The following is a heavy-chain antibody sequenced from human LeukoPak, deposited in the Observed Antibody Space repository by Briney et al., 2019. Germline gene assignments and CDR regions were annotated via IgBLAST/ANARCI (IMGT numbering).Heavy chain of an antibody. J-gene: IGHJ4*01. CDR1: GYTFTSYN. V-gene: IGHV1-46*01. CDR3: ARIAAAGNLDY. Sequence: GASVKVSCRASGYTFTSYNMHWVHKAPGQGLEWMGIINPSGGSTSYAQKFQGRVTMTRDTSTSTVYMELSNLRSEDTAVYYCARIAAAGNLDYWGQGTLVTVSS. CDR2: INPSGGST. D-gene: IGHD6-13*01.